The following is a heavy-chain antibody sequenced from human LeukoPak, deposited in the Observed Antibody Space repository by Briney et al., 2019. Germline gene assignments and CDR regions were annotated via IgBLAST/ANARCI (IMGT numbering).Heavy chain of an antibody. CDR3: ARQEYYSSSWGPFDY. CDR1: GGSISSYY. V-gene: IGHV4-59*08. CDR2: IYYSGST. Sequence: PSETLSLTCTVSGGSISSYYWSWIRQPPGKGLEWIGYIYYSGSTNYNPSLKGRVTISVDTSKNQFSLKLSSVTAADTAVYYCARQEYYSSSWGPFDYWGQGTLVTVSS. D-gene: IGHD6-13*01. J-gene: IGHJ4*02.